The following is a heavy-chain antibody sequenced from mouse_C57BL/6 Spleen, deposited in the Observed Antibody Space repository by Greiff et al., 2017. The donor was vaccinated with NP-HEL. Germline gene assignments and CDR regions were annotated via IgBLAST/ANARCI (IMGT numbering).Heavy chain of an antibody. CDR1: GYTFTSYW. J-gene: IGHJ2*01. CDR3: ARWDTTVDY. V-gene: IGHV1-69*01. CDR2: IDPSDSYT. Sequence: LQQPGAELVMPGASVKLSCKASGYTFTSYWMHWVKQRPGQGLEWIGEIDPSDSYTNYNQKFKGKSTLTVDKSSSTAYMQLSSLTSEDSAVYYCARWDTTVDYWGQGTTLTVSS. D-gene: IGHD1-1*01.